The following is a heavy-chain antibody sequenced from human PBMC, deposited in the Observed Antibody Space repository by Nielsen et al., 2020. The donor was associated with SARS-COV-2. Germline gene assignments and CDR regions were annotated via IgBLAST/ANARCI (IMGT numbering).Heavy chain of an antibody. CDR1: GFNIRGYW. CDR3: ARDLGGVFDY. D-gene: IGHD3-16*01. V-gene: IGHV3-7*03. Sequence: GGSLRLSCVVSGFNIRGYWMTWVRQAPGKGLEWVGNIKLDGSEKYYVDSVKGRFTISRHNSKNTPYLQMNSLRAEDTAVYYCARDLGGVFDYWGQGTLVTVSS. CDR2: IKLDGSEK. J-gene: IGHJ4*02.